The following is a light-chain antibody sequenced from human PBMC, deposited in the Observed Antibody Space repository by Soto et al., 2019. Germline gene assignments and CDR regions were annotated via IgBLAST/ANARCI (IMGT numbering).Light chain of an antibody. Sequence: EIVLTQSQGTLSLSPGETATLSCRASQSVARDLTWYQQKPGQAPRLLISRASTGATGIPDRFSGSGSGTDFTLTINSLEPEDSAVYYCQQHTISMYTFGQGTKLEIK. V-gene: IGKV3-20*01. CDR2: RAS. J-gene: IGKJ2*01. CDR3: QQHTISMYT. CDR1: QSVARD.